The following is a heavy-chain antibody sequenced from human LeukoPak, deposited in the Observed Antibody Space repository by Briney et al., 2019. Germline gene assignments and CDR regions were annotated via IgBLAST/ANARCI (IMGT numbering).Heavy chain of an antibody. Sequence: GASVKVSCKASGGTFSSYAISWVRQAPGQALEWMGEIIPIFGTTNYAQKSQDRVTITADKSTSTAYMEFSSLRSEDTAVYYCARVVGLIGYSSSWYSGYYYYMDVWGKGTTVTVSS. CDR2: IIPIFGTT. CDR3: ARVVGLIGYSSSWYSGYYYYMDV. D-gene: IGHD6-13*01. V-gene: IGHV1-69*06. CDR1: GGTFSSYA. J-gene: IGHJ6*03.